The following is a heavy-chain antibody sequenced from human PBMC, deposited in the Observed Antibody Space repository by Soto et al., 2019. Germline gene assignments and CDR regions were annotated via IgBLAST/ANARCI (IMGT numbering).Heavy chain of an antibody. CDR1: GYTFTYRY. CDR3: ARDLRGYSGYDLDY. J-gene: IGHJ4*02. V-gene: IGHV1-45*02. CDR2: ITPFNGNT. Sequence: GASVKVSCKASGYTFTYRYLHWVRQAPGQALEWMGWITPFNGNTNYAQKFQDRVTITRDRSMSTAYMELSSLRSEDTAVYYCARDLRGYSGYDLDYWGQGTLVTVSS. D-gene: IGHD5-12*01.